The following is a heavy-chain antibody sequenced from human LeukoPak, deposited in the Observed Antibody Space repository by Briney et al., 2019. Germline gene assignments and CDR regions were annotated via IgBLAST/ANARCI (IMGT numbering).Heavy chain of an antibody. CDR2: ISYDGSTK. Sequence: PGGSLRLSCAASGFTFTNYPIHWVRQAPGKGLEWVTVISYDGSTKYYADSVKGRFSISRDNSKNTQHLQMNSLRVEDTSVYYCARDYYMGIVDQWGQGTRVTVSS. V-gene: IGHV3-30*04. J-gene: IGHJ5*02. D-gene: IGHD3-22*01. CDR3: ARDYYMGIVDQ. CDR1: GFTFTNYP.